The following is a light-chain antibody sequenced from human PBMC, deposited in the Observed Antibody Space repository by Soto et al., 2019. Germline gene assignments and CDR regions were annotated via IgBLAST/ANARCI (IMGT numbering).Light chain of an antibody. Sequence: DLQMTQSPSSLSASVGDRVTITCQASQDISNYLNWYQQKPGKAPKLLIYDASNLETGVPSRFSGSGYGTDFTFTISSPQPEDIETYYCQQYDNLPSLTFGGGTKVEIK. V-gene: IGKV1-33*01. CDR1: QDISNY. J-gene: IGKJ4*01. CDR2: DAS. CDR3: QQYDNLPSLT.